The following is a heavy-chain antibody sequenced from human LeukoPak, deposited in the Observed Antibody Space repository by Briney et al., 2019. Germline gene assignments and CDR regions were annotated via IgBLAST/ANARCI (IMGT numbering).Heavy chain of an antibody. J-gene: IGHJ6*02. D-gene: IGHD3-22*01. CDR1: GLTFSSYG. CDR3: ARSHYYDSGGYYSYYYGLDV. V-gene: IGHV3-30*02. Sequence: GGSLRLSCAASGLTFSSYGMHWVRQAPGKGLEWVAFIRYDGSNKYYADSVKGRFTISRDNAKNTLYPQMNTLSAEDTAVYYCARSHYYDSGGYYSYYYGLDVWGQGTTVTVSS. CDR2: IRYDGSNK.